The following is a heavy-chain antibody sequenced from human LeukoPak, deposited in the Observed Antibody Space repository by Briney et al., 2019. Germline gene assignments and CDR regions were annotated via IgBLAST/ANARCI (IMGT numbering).Heavy chain of an antibody. CDR1: GYTFTSYN. V-gene: IGHV1-8*01. CDR3: ATAGLPMTRSYYYYGMDV. J-gene: IGHJ6*02. D-gene: IGHD3-3*01. CDR2: MNPNSGNT. Sequence: ASVKVSCKASGYTFTSYNINWVRQATGQGLEWMGWMNPNSGNTGYAQKFQGRVTMTRNTSISTAYMELSSLRSEDTAVYYCATAGLPMTRSYYYYGMDVWGQGTTVTVSS.